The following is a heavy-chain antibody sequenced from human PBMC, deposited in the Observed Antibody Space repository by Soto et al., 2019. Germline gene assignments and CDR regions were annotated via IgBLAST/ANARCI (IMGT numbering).Heavy chain of an antibody. CDR3: ARDTPSIAARPAAVDYYYYYGMDV. V-gene: IGHV3-48*03. J-gene: IGHJ6*02. D-gene: IGHD6-6*01. Sequence: EVQLVESGGGLVQPGGSLRLSCAASGFTFSSYEMNWVRQAPGKGLEWVSYISSSGSTIYYADSVKGRFTISRDNAKNSLYLKMNSLRAEDTAVYYCARDTPSIAARPAAVDYYYYYGMDVWGQGTTVTVSS. CDR2: ISSSGSTI. CDR1: GFTFSSYE.